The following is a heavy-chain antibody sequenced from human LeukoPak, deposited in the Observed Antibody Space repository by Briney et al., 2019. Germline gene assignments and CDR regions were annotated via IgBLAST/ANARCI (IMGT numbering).Heavy chain of an antibody. CDR3: ARNFSSGWFDY. V-gene: IGHV4-39*07. CDR1: GGSISSSNYY. CDR2: FYYSGST. D-gene: IGHD6-19*01. Sequence: SETLSLTCTVSGGSISSSNYYWGWIRQPPGKGLEWIGSFYYSGSTSHNPSLKSRVTISVDTSKNQFSLKLSSVTAADTAVYYCARNFSSGWFDYWGQGTLVTVSS. J-gene: IGHJ4*02.